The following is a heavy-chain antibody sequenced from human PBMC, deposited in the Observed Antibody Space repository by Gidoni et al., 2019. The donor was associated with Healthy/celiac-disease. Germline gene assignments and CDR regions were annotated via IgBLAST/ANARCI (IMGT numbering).Heavy chain of an antibody. CDR1: GYTFTSYG. Sequence: QVQLVQSGAEVKKPGASVKVSCKASGYTFTSYGISWVRQAPGHGLEWMGWISAYNGNTNYAQKLQGRVTMTTDTCTSTAYMELRSLRSDDTSVYYCARDPLVVVVAATYYYYGMDVWGQGTTVTVSS. V-gene: IGHV1-18*01. CDR3: ARDPLVVVVAATYYYYGMDV. CDR2: ISAYNGNT. D-gene: IGHD2-15*01. J-gene: IGHJ6*02.